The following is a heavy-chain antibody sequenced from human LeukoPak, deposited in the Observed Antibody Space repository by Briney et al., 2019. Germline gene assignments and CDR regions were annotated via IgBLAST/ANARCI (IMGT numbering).Heavy chain of an antibody. J-gene: IGHJ4*02. V-gene: IGHV3-48*01. CDR2: ISSGSSTI. D-gene: IGHD5-12*01. Sequence: GGSLRLSCAASGFSFSVSSMNWVRQAPGKGLEWVSYISSGSSTIYYADSVKGRFTISRDNAKNSLYLQMNSLRAEDTAVYYCARGLHRSQYSGHEEYWGQGTLVTVSS. CDR1: GFSFSVSS. CDR3: ARGLHRSQYSGHEEY.